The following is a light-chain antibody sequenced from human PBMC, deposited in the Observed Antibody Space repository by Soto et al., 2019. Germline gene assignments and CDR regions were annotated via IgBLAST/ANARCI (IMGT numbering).Light chain of an antibody. Sequence: EVVLTQSPATLSVSPGDRCTLSCRSSQYIGSAVAWYHQRSGQAPRLLIFDASIRVPTTPARFSGSGSGTDFTLTISRLEPEDFAVYYCQQYGSSPPGVTFGQGTRLEIK. CDR2: DAS. CDR3: QQYGSSPPGVT. CDR1: QYIGSA. V-gene: IGKV3-20*01. J-gene: IGKJ5*01.